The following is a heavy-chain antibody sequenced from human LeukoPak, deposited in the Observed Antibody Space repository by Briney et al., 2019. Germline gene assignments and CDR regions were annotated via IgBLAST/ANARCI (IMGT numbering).Heavy chain of an antibody. Sequence: SETLSLTCAVYGGSFSGYSWSWIRQPPGKGLEWIGEINPGGSTNYNPSLKSRVTISVDTSKNQFSLKLSSVTAADTAVYYCARGFPYYDFWSGYYYYYYMDVWGKGTTVTVSS. J-gene: IGHJ6*03. CDR1: GGSFSGYS. D-gene: IGHD3-3*01. V-gene: IGHV4-34*01. CDR2: INPGGST. CDR3: ARGFPYYDFWSGYYYYYYMDV.